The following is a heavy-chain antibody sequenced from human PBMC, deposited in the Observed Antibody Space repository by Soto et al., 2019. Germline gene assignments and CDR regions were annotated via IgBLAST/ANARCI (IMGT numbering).Heavy chain of an antibody. D-gene: IGHD6-19*01. CDR3: AREHSSGWYCY. Sequence: QVQLVQSGAEVKKPGASVKVSCKASGYTFTSYYMHWVRQAPGQGLEWMGIINPSGGSTSYAQKFQGXXTXTXXTSTSTVYMELSSLRSEDTAVYYCAREHSSGWYCYWGQGTLVTVSS. V-gene: IGHV1-46*01. J-gene: IGHJ4*02. CDR1: GYTFTSYY. CDR2: INPSGGST.